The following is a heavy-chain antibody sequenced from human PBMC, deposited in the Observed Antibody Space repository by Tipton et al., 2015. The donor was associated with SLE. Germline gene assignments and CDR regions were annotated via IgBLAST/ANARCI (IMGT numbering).Heavy chain of an antibody. CDR3: ASGDCSSTSCYRAEYFQH. V-gene: IGHV1-69*05. CDR2: SIPTFGTA. J-gene: IGHJ1*01. D-gene: IGHD2-2*01. Sequence: QSGPEVKKPGSSVKVSCKASGGTFSSYAISWVRQAPGQGLEWRGGSIPTFGTANNAQKFQGRVTITTDESTSTAYMELSSLRSEDTAVYYCASGDCSSTSCYRAEYFQHWGQGTLVTVSS. CDR1: GGTFSSYA.